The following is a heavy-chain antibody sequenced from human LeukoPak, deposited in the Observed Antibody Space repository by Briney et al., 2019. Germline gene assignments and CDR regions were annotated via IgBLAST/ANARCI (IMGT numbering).Heavy chain of an antibody. J-gene: IGHJ6*04. CDR1: GYTFTSYG. CDR2: IIPIFGTA. CDR3: ASSPTPGSRSGYGMDV. Sequence: SVKVSCKASGYTFTSYGISWVRQAPGQGLEWMGGIIPIFGTANYAQKFQGRVTITADESTSTAYMELSSLRSEDTAVYYCASSPTPGSRSGYGMDVWGKGTTVTVSS. D-gene: IGHD3-3*01. V-gene: IGHV1-69*13.